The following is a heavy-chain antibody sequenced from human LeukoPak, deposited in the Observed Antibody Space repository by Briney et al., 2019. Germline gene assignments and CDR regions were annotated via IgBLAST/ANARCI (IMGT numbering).Heavy chain of an antibody. V-gene: IGHV3-23*01. CDR3: AKKLHSGSWDGYYFDY. Sequence: GGSLRLSCAASGFTFSSYGMSWVRQAPGKGLEWVSAISGSGGSTYYADSVKGRFTISRDNSKNTLYLQMNSLRAEDTAVYYCAKKLHSGSWDGYYFDYWGQGTLVTISS. D-gene: IGHD6-13*01. J-gene: IGHJ4*02. CDR1: GFTFSSYG. CDR2: ISGSGGST.